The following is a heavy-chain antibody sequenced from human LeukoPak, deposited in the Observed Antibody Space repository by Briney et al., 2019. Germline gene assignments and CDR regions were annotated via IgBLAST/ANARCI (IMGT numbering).Heavy chain of an antibody. D-gene: IGHD5-24*01. V-gene: IGHV4-34*01. Sequence: GSLRLSCAASGFTFSSYEMHWVRQPPGKGLEWIGEINHSGSTNYNPSLKSRVTISVDTSKNQFSLKLTSVTAADTAVYYCARLYLPATRFDYWGQGTLVTVSS. CDR1: GFTFSSYE. J-gene: IGHJ4*02. CDR3: ARLYLPATRFDY. CDR2: INHSGST.